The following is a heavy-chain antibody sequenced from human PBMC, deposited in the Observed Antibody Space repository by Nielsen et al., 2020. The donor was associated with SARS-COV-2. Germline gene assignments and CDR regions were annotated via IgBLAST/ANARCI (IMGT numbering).Heavy chain of an antibody. V-gene: IGHV4-4*02. CDR3: ARHPRGGTVTAPLDY. Sequence: WIRQPPGKGLEWIGEIYHSGSTNYNPSLKSRVIISVDKSKNQFSLKLSSVTAADTAVYYCARHPRGGTVTAPLDYWGQGTLVTVSS. J-gene: IGHJ4*02. CDR2: IYHSGST. D-gene: IGHD2-21*02.